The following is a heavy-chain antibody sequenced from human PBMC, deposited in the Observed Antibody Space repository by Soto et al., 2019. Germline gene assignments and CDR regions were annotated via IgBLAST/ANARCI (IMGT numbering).Heavy chain of an antibody. V-gene: IGHV4-39*07. Sequence: SETLSLTCTVSGGSISSSSYYWGWIRQPPGKGLEWIGSIYYSGSTYYNPSLKSRVTISVDTSKNQFSLKLSSVTAADTAVYYCARSLRFLEWLLYMGKTNFDYWGQGTLVTVSS. CDR3: ARSLRFLEWLLYMGKTNFDY. J-gene: IGHJ4*02. CDR2: IYYSGST. CDR1: GGSISSSSYY. D-gene: IGHD3-3*01.